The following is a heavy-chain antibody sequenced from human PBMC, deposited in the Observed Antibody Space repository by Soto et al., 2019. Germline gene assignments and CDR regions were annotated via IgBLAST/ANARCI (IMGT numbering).Heavy chain of an antibody. CDR1: GDSVSSNSAA. CDR2: TYYRSKWYN. J-gene: IGHJ4*02. V-gene: IGHV6-1*01. D-gene: IGHD3-3*01. Sequence: PSETLSLTCAISGDSVSSNSAAWNWIRQSPSRGLEWLGRTYYRSKWYNDYAVSVKSRITINPDTSKNQFSLQLNSVTPEDTAVYYCARNYDLWSGYPEGYYFDYWGQGTLATVYS. CDR3: ARNYDLWSGYPEGYYFDY.